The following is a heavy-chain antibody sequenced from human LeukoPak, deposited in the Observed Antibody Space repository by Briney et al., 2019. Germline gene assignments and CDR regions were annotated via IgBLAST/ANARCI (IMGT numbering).Heavy chain of an antibody. J-gene: IGHJ4*02. CDR2: IYYSGST. Sequence: SETLSLTCTGSGGSISSYYWSWLRQPPGKGLEGSGYIYYSGSTNYNPSLKSRVTISVDPSKNQFSLKLSSVTAADTAVYYCAREVAGTFPLFDYWGQGTLVTVSS. CDR1: GGSISSYY. V-gene: IGHV4-59*01. CDR3: AREVAGTFPLFDY. D-gene: IGHD6-19*01.